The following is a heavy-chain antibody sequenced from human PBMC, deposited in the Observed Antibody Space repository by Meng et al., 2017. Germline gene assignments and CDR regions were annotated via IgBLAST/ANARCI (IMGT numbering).Heavy chain of an antibody. CDR3: ARVDCSGGSCYPYWYIDL. CDR1: GGTFSSYA. D-gene: IGHD2-15*01. Sequence: QGEAVQLGAGVKKPGTSVKVSCKASGGTFSSYAISWVRQAPGQGLEWMGGIIPIFGTANYAQKFQGRVTITADESTSTAYMELSSLRSEDTAVYYCARVDCSGGSCYPYWYIDLWGRGTLVTVSS. V-gene: IGHV1-69*01. CDR2: IIPIFGTA. J-gene: IGHJ2*01.